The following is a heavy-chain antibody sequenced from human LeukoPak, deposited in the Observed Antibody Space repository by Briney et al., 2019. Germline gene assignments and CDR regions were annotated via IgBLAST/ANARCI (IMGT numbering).Heavy chain of an antibody. CDR2: ISGSGGST. J-gene: IGHJ3*02. CDR1: GFTFNNYA. CDR3: AKDATVTTTGNAFDI. Sequence: GGSLRLSCAASGFTFNNYAMSWVRQAPGKGLDWVSAISGSGGSTYYADSVKGRLTISRDNSKNTLYLQMNSLRAEDTAIYYCAKDATVTTTGNAFDIWGQGTRVTVSS. V-gene: IGHV3-23*01. D-gene: IGHD4-17*01.